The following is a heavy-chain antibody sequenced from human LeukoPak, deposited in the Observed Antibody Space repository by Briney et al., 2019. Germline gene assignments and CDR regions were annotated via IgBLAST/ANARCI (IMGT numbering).Heavy chain of an antibody. J-gene: IGHJ4*02. CDR3: ARDSRSGNNGFDY. CDR2: LHLSETT. D-gene: IGHD3-10*01. CDR1: GGSISGYF. V-gene: IGHV4-4*07. Sequence: SETLSLTCSVSGGSISGYFWGWIRQPAGKGLEWIGRLHLSETTKYSTPLKSRVTMSVDTSKNQFSLKLSSVTAADTAVYYCARDSRSGNNGFDYWGQGTLVTVSS.